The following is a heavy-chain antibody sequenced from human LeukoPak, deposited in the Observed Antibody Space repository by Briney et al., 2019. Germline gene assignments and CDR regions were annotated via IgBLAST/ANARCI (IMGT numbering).Heavy chain of an antibody. CDR2: VRDRSKNYAT. CDR1: GFGFQGSA. CDR3: IRHLEWVAPDS. D-gene: IGHD6-19*01. Sequence: GGSLRLSCSASGFGFQGSAVHWVRQSSGKGLEWVGCVRDRSKNYATIYGASVRGRFIISRDDSRNTAALQMNSLRIEATAVYCCIRHLEWVAPDSWGQGTLVTVSS. V-gene: IGHV3-73*01. J-gene: IGHJ4*02.